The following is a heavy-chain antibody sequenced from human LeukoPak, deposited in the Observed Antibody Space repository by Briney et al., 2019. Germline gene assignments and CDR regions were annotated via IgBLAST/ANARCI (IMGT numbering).Heavy chain of an antibody. CDR3: AILTAGVHYFDQ. Sequence: SETLSLTCTVSSGSISSYYWSWIRQPAGKGLEWIGRIYPSGSTNYNPSLKSRVTMSVDTSKNQLSLRLNSVTAADTAVYYCAILTAGVHYFDQWGQGTRVTVSS. V-gene: IGHV4-4*07. CDR2: IYPSGST. CDR1: SGSISSYY. D-gene: IGHD3-10*01. J-gene: IGHJ4*02.